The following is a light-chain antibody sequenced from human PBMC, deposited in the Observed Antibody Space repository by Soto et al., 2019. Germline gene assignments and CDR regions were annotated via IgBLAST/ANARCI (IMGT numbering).Light chain of an antibody. J-gene: IGKJ4*01. CDR3: QQYYSTPLT. V-gene: IGKV4-1*01. Sequence: DIVMTQSPDSLAVSLGERATINCKSSQSVLYSSNNKNYLAWYQQKPGQPPKLLIYWASTRESGVPDRFSGSGSGTDFTLTILSLQDEDVAVYSCQQYYSTPLTFGGRTQVDIK. CDR2: WAS. CDR1: QSVLYSSNNKNY.